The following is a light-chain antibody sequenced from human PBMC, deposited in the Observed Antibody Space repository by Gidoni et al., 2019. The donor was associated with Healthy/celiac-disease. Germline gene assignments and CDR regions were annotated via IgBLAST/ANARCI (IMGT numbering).Light chain of an antibody. CDR1: QGVSSY. Sequence: EIVLTQSQATLSLSPGERATLSCRASQGVSSYLAWYQQKPGQAPRLLIYDASNRATGIPARFSGSGPGTDFTLTISSLEPEDFAVYYCQQRSFXGXTKVEIK. CDR2: DAS. V-gene: IGKV3D-11*01. J-gene: IGKJ4*01. CDR3: QQRS.